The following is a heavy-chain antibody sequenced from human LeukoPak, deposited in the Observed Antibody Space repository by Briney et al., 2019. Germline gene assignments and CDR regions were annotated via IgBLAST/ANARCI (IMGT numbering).Heavy chain of an antibody. CDR3: TTGGETTYAFDS. D-gene: IGHD1-1*01. CDR2: IRSKTDGGTT. J-gene: IGHJ3*02. CDR1: GFTFSNAW. V-gene: IGHV3-15*01. Sequence: GGSLRLSCAASGFTFSNAWMSWVRQAPGKGLEWVGHIRSKTDGGTTDYAAPVKGRFTISRDDSKNTLSLQMNSLKTEDTAVYYCTTGGETTYAFDSWGQGTMVTVSS.